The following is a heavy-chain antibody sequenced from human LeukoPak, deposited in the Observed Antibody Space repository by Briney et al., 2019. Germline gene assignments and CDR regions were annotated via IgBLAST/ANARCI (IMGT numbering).Heavy chain of an antibody. CDR1: GFTFSSYA. J-gene: IGHJ4*02. D-gene: IGHD6-13*01. CDR3: ARADIAAVYYFDY. Sequence: PGRSLRLSCAASGFTFSSYAMHWVRQAPGKGLEWVAVISYDGSNKYYADSVKGRFTISRDNSKNTLYLQMNSLRAEDTAVYYCARADIAAVYYFDYWGQGTLVTVSS. V-gene: IGHV3-30*04. CDR2: ISYDGSNK.